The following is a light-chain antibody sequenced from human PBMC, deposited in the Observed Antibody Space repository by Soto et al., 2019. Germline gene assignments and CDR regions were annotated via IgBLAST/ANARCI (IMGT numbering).Light chain of an antibody. CDR3: QYYDSSLSGWV. CDR2: DNS. V-gene: IGLV1-40*01. J-gene: IGLJ3*02. CDR1: TGYD. Sequence: QSVLTQPPSVSGAPGQRVTISCTGSTGYDVHWYQQFPGTAPKLLIHDNSIRPSGVPDRFSGSKSGPSASLAITGLQAEDEADYYCQYYDSSLSGWVFGGGTKLTVL.